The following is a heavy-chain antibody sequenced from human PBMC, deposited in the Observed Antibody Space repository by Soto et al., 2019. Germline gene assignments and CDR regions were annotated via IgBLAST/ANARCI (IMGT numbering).Heavy chain of an antibody. J-gene: IGHJ6*03. CDR3: AKDLLSAMVRGVIGSGSSYYYYYYYMDV. CDR2: ISGSGGST. V-gene: IGHV3-23*01. Sequence: GGSLRLSCAASGFTFSSYAMSWVRQAPGKGLEWVSAISGSGGSTYYADSVKGRFTISRDNSKNTLYLQMNSLRAEDTAVYYCAKDLLSAMVRGVIGSGSSYYYYYYYMDVWGKGTTVTVSS. D-gene: IGHD3-10*01. CDR1: GFTFSSYA.